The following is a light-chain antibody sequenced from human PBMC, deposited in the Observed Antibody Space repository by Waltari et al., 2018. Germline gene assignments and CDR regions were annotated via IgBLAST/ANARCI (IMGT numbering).Light chain of an antibody. V-gene: IGLV1-40*01. CDR2: GST. CDR1: GPNIGAGHD. J-gene: IGLJ3*02. Sequence: QSVLTQPPSVSGAPGQRVTIPCTGRGPNIGAGHDVHWYHQVPRTAPKLLIYGSTSRPLGVPDRFFGSTSGTSASLTITGLQVEDEGDYYCQSYDTSLSVVFGGGTKLTVL. CDR3: QSYDTSLSVV.